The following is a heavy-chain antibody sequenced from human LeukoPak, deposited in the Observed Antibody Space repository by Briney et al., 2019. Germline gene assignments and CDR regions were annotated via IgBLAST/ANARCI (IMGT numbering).Heavy chain of an antibody. CDR2: ISYDGSNK. J-gene: IGHJ4*02. CDR1: GFTFSSYG. Sequence: GGPLRLSCAASGFTFSSYGMHWVRQAPGKGLEWVAVISYDGSNKYYADSVKGRFTISRDNSKNTLYLQMNSLRAEDTAVYYCAKLATVTTFDYWGQGTLVTVSS. V-gene: IGHV3-30*18. CDR3: AKLATVTTFDY. D-gene: IGHD4-17*01.